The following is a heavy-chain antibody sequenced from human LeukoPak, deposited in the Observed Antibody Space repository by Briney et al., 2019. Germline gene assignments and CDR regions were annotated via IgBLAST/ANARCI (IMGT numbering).Heavy chain of an antibody. CDR1: GGSISSYY. J-gene: IGHJ4*02. V-gene: IGHV4-59*12. CDR3: ARGGIAVAGTDY. D-gene: IGHD6-19*01. Sequence: SETLSLTCTVPGGSISSYYWSWIRQPPGKGLEWIGYIYYSGSTNYNPSLKSRVTISVDTSKNQFSLKLSSVTAADTAVYYCARGGIAVAGTDYWGQGTLVTVSS. CDR2: IYYSGST.